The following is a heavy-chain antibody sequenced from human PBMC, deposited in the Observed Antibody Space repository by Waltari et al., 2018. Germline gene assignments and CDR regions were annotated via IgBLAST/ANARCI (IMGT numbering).Heavy chain of an antibody. CDR1: GGPFSSYA. V-gene: IGHV1-69*01. J-gene: IGHJ4*02. CDR3: ARAWGVRGFDY. CDR2: IIPIFGTA. D-gene: IGHD3-10*01. Sequence: QVQLVQSGAAVKQPGSSVKVSCKASGGPFSSYAISWVRQAPGQGLEWMGGIIPIFGTANYAQKFQGRGTITADESTSTAYMELSSLRSEDTAVYYCARAWGVRGFDYWGQGTLVTVSS.